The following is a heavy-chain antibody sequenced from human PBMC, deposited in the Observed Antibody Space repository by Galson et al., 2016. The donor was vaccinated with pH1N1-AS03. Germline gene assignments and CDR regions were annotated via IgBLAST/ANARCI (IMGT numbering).Heavy chain of an antibody. J-gene: IGHJ6*03. Sequence: SCKVSGGALTSYGINWVRQAPGQGLEWMGRILPMFGSTHYAQGFEGRVTLTADNSTGTAYLDLSSLRSEDTAVYYCARDRDTSMITLDYYYYYMDVWGRGTTVTVAS. CDR1: GGALTSYG. CDR2: ILPMFGST. CDR3: ARDRDTSMITLDYYYYYMDV. V-gene: IGHV1-69*06. D-gene: IGHD5-18*01.